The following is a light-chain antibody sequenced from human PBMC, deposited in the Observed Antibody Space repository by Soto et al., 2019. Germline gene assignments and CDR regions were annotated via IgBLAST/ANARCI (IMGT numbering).Light chain of an antibody. J-gene: IGLJ2*01. Sequence: VLTQPPSVSGAPGQRVTISCTGSSSNIGAGYDVQWYQQLPGAAPRLLIFGNTNRPSGVPDRFSGSRSGTSASLAISGLQAEDEADYYCQSYDISLSVSVVFGGGTQLTVL. CDR3: QSYDISLSVSVV. CDR2: GNT. CDR1: SSNIGAGYD. V-gene: IGLV1-40*01.